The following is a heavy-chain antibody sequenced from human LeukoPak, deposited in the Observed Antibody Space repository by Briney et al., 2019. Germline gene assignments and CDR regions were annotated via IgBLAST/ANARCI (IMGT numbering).Heavy chain of an antibody. Sequence: SETLSLTCTVSGGSIFSYFWSCIRQPAGKGLEYLGHIYTSGSTNYNPSVKSRVIMSRDTSRNQFSLRLTSVTAADTAVYYCANIGGSSSFDYWGQGALVTVSS. CDR3: ANIGGSSSFDY. CDR1: GGSIFSYF. V-gene: IGHV4-4*07. J-gene: IGHJ4*02. CDR2: IYTSGST. D-gene: IGHD1-26*01.